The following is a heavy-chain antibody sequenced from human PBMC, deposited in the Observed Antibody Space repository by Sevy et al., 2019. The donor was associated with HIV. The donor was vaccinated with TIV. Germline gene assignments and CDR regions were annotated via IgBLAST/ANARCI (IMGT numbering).Heavy chain of an antibody. J-gene: IGHJ6*02. Sequence: GGSLRLSCAASGFSFSNYAMHWVRQAPGKGLEWVAVISYEGSAEDYSDSVKGRFTISRDNSKNTLSLQMNSLTVEDTAVYYCAKDMALNYYGSGSYYNTQDGMDVWGRGTTVTVSS. CDR3: AKDMALNYYGSGSYYNTQDGMDV. D-gene: IGHD3-10*01. CDR2: ISYEGSAE. CDR1: GFSFSNYA. V-gene: IGHV3-30*18.